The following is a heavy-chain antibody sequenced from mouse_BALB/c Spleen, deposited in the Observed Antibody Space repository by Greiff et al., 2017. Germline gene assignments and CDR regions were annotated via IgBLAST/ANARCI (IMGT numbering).Heavy chain of an antibody. J-gene: IGHJ1*01. D-gene: IGHD1-2*01. CDR3: ARECVYYGYVDFDV. V-gene: IGHV14-3*02. CDR2: IDPANGNT. Sequence: VQLKQSGAELVKPGASVKLSCTASGFNIKDTYMHWVQQRPEQGLEWIGRIDPANGNTKYDPKFQGKATITADTSSNTAYLQLSSLTSEDTAVYYCARECVYYGYVDFDVWGEGTTVTVSA. CDR1: GFNIKDTY.